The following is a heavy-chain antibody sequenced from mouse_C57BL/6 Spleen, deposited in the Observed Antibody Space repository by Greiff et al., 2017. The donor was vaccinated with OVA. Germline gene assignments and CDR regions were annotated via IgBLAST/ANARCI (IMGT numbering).Heavy chain of an antibody. Sequence: EVQLVESGAGLVKPGGSLKLSCAASGYTFTDYGMDWVRQAPEKGLEWVAYISSGGGTINYEDTVKGRYTLSRDKAKNTLFLQMTSLTSEDTAMDYCGKCAWYYWGQGTTLTVSS. CDR1: GYTFTDYG. V-gene: IGHV5-17*01. CDR2: ISSGGGTI. CDR3: GKCAWYY. J-gene: IGHJ2*01.